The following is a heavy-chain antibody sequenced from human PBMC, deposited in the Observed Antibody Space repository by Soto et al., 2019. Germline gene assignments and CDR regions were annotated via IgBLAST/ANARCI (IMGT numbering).Heavy chain of an antibody. CDR3: ARSRRGAYSSGWYSLSGYYNYGIDV. CDR1: GYSFTSYW. D-gene: IGHD6-19*01. CDR2: IYPGDSDT. Sequence: PGESLKISCKGSGYSFTSYWIGWVRQMPGKGLEGMGIIYPGDSDTRYSPSFQGQVTISADKSISTAYLQWTSLKASDTAMYYCARSRRGAYSSGWYSLSGYYNYGIDVWGQGTKVTVSS. V-gene: IGHV5-51*01. J-gene: IGHJ6*02.